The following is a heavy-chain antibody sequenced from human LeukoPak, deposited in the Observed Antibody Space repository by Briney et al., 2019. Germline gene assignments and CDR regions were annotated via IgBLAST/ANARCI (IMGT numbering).Heavy chain of an antibody. CDR2: FVGEHGKT. CDR1: GYTLTELS. CDR3: ATDRSEITAADTRFDY. Sequence: ASVKVSCKVSGYTLTELSMHWARQPPGRGLEWMGGFVGEHGKTIYAQKFQGRVTMTEDTSTDTAYTELTSLRSEDTAVYYCATDRSEITAADTRFDYWGQGTLVTVSS. D-gene: IGHD6-13*01. V-gene: IGHV1-24*01. J-gene: IGHJ4*02.